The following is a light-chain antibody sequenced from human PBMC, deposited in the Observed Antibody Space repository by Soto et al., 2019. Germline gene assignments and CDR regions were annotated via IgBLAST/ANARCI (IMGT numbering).Light chain of an antibody. Sequence: DVVMTQSPLPLPVTLGQPASISCRSSRSLVYSDGNTSLNWFQQRPGQPPSRLIFEVSNRDSWVTDKFCGSASATNFTLKISSVHANDVGLYYCMQGTHWPHTFGQGTKV. CDR1: RSLVYSDGNTS. CDR3: MQGTHWPHT. CDR2: EVS. J-gene: IGKJ1*01. V-gene: IGKV2-30*01.